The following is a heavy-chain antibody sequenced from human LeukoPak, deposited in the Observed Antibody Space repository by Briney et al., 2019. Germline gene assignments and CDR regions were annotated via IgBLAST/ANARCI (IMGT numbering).Heavy chain of an antibody. V-gene: IGHV3-49*04. D-gene: IGHD1-1*01. J-gene: IGHJ4*02. CDR3: TSFPVQLERRSDY. CDR1: GFTFGDYA. CDR2: IRSKAYGGTT. Sequence: PGGSLTLSCTASGFTFGDYAMSWVRQAPGKGLEWVGFIRSKAYGGTTEYAASVKGRFTISTDDSISIAYLQMNRLKTEDTAMYYCTSFPVQLERRSDYWGQGTLVTVSS.